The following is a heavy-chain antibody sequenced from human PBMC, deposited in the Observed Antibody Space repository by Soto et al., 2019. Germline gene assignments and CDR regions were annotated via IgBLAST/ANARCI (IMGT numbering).Heavy chain of an antibody. CDR3: ARDSDYDFWSGYPRPYGMDV. CDR1: GGSVSSYY. V-gene: IGHV4-59*02. CDR2: IYYSGST. D-gene: IGHD3-3*01. Sequence: SETLSLTCTVSGGSVSSYYWSWIRQPPGKGLEWIGYIYYSGSTNYNPSLKSRVTISVDTSKNQFSLKLSSVTAADTAVYYCARDSDYDFWSGYPRPYGMDVWGQGTTVTVSS. J-gene: IGHJ6*02.